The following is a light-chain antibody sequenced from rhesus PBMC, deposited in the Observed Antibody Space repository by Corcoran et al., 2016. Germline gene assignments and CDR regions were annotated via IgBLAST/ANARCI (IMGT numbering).Light chain of an antibody. J-gene: IGKJ2*01. Sequence: DIQMTQSPSSLSASVGDTVTITCRASQSIASWLDWYQQKPGKAPKLLIYKASSLQSGVPSRFSGSGSGTDFTLTINSLQPDGFATSYCLQDYTTPYGFGQGTKVEIK. CDR1: QSIASW. CDR2: KAS. CDR3: LQDYTTPYG. V-gene: IGKV1-22*01.